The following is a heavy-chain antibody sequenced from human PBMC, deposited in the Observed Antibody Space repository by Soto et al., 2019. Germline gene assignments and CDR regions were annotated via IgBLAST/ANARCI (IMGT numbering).Heavy chain of an antibody. V-gene: IGHV3-23*01. CDR2: ISGSGWQT. D-gene: IGHD3-9*01. CDR3: AKGRYFDVSGGCANF. Sequence: GGSLRLSCVASGFTFNSYVMSWVRQTPEKGLEWVSAISGSGWQTYYAQSVQGRFTISRDNSKNTVYLHMNSLRAEDSGIYYCAKGRYFDVSGGCANFWGRGTLVTVSS. J-gene: IGHJ4*02. CDR1: GFTFNSYV.